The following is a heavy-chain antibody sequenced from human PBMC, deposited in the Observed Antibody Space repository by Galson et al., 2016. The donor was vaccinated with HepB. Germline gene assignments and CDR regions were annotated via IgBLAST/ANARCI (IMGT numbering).Heavy chain of an antibody. CDR1: GFTFSNYW. CDR3: GRGSYGSWGSVWY. D-gene: IGHD1-26*01. V-gene: IGHV3-74*01. J-gene: IGHJ4*02. Sequence: SLRLSCAASGFTFSNYWMHWVRQAPGKGPVWVSRINSDGSRISYGDSVKGRFTISRDNAKNTLYMQMNSLRAEDSAVYYCGRGSYGSWGSVWYWGQGTLVTVSS. CDR2: INSDGSRI.